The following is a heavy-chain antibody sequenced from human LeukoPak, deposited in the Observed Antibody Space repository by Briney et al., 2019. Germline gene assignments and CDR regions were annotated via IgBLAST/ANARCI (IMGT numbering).Heavy chain of an antibody. D-gene: IGHD6-13*01. J-gene: IGHJ3*02. CDR2: INPNSGGT. V-gene: IGHV1-2*02. CDR3: ARAKIYHSSSWYPRDAFDI. CDR1: GYTFTGYY. Sequence: GASVKVSCKASGYTFTGYYMHWVRQAPVQGLEWMGWINPNSGGTNYAQKFQGRVTMTRDTSISTAYMELSRLRSDDTAVYYCARAKIYHSSSWYPRDAFDIWGQGTMVTVSS.